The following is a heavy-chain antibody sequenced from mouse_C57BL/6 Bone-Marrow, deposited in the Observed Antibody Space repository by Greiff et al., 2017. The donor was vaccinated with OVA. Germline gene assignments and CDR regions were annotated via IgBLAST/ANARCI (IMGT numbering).Heavy chain of an antibody. CDR2: IRNKANGYTT. V-gene: IGHV7-3*01. CDR3: ARRITRDAMDY. J-gene: IGHJ4*01. D-gene: IGHD1-1*01. Sequence: EVQLVESGGGLVQPGGSLSLSCAASGFTFTDYYMSWVRQPPGKALEWLGFIRNKANGYTTEYSASVKGRFTISRDNSQSILYRQMNALRAEDSATYYCARRITRDAMDYWGQGTSVTVSS. CDR1: GFTFTDYY.